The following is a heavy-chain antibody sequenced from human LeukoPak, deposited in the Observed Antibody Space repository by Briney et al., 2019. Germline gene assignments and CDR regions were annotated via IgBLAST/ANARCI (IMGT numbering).Heavy chain of an antibody. J-gene: IGHJ4*02. CDR2: IYPNTGVT. CDR1: GYTFTGYY. V-gene: IGHV1-2*02. Sequence: ASVKVSCKASGYTFTGYYIHWVRQAPGQGLEWVGCIYPNTGVTDYVQKFQGRVTMTRDTSISTAYMELSRLTSDDTAVYYCTRDLSDYIWGTYRPPDFWGQGTLVSVSS. D-gene: IGHD3-16*02. CDR3: TRDLSDYIWGTYRPPDF.